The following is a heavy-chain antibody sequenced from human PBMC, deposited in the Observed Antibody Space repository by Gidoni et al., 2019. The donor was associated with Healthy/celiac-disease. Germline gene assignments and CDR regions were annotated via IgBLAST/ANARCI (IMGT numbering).Heavy chain of an antibody. CDR1: GGSFSGYY. Sequence: QVQLQQWGAGLLKPSETLSLTCAVYGGSFSGYYWGWIRQPPGKGLEWIGEIKHSGSTNYNPSLKSRVTISVDTSKNQFSLKLSSVTAADTAVYYCARRGTRFVFSSSRGAFDIWGQGTMVTVSS. D-gene: IGHD3-10*02. CDR2: IKHSGST. CDR3: ARRGTRFVFSSSRGAFDI. V-gene: IGHV4-34*01. J-gene: IGHJ3*02.